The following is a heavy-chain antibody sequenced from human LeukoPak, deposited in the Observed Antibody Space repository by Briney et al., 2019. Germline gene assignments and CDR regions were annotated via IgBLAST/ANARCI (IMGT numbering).Heavy chain of an antibody. Sequence: SETLSLTCTVSGGSISSGSYYWSWIRQPAGKGLEWIGRIYTSGSTNYNPSLKSRVTISVDTSKNQFSLKLSSVTAADTAVYYCARLDYYDRLYYFDYWGQGTLVTVSS. D-gene: IGHD3-22*01. V-gene: IGHV4-61*02. CDR3: ARLDYYDRLYYFDY. CDR1: GGSISSGSYY. J-gene: IGHJ4*02. CDR2: IYTSGST.